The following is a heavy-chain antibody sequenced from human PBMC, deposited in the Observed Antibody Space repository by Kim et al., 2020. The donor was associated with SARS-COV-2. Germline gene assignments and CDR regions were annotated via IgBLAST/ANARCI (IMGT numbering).Heavy chain of an antibody. CDR3: ARHYFCSGGSCYPTLSDWYFDL. D-gene: IGHD2-15*01. V-gene: IGHV5-51*01. Sequence: GESLKISCKGSGYSLTSYWIGWVRQMPGKGLEWMGIIYPGDSDTRYSPSFQGQVTISADKSISTAYLQWSSLKASDTAMYYCARHYFCSGGSCYPTLSDWYFDLWGRGTLVTVSS. CDR1: GYSLTSYW. CDR2: IYPGDSDT. J-gene: IGHJ2*01.